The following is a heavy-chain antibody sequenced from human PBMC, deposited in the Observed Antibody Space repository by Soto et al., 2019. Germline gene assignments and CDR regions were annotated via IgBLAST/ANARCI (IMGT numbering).Heavy chain of an antibody. D-gene: IGHD2-15*01. Sequence: PSETLSLTRAVCGGSIVSGGYCGCWIRQPPGKGLEWIGYIYHSGSTYYNPSLKSRVTISVDRSKNQFSLRLISVTAADTALYYCARYIEQSGFDPWGQGTLVTVSS. CDR1: GGSIVSGGYC. J-gene: IGHJ5*02. V-gene: IGHV4-30-2*01. CDR2: IYHSGST. CDR3: ARYIEQSGFDP.